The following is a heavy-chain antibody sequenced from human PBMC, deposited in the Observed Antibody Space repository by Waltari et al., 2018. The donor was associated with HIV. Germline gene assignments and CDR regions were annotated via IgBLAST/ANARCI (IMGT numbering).Heavy chain of an antibody. CDR3: ARLTPPNNYGDS. J-gene: IGHJ4*02. Sequence: EVQLVPSGAEVTKPGQSLKISCKGPGHNFSEHWNGWVRQMPEKGLELMGIIYPGDSDTRYNPSFQGQVTISADKSINTAYLQWNSLKASDTAKYYCARLTPPNNYGDSWGQGTQATVST. V-gene: IGHV5-51*03. D-gene: IGHD5-18*01. CDR2: IYPGDSDT. CDR1: GHNFSEHW.